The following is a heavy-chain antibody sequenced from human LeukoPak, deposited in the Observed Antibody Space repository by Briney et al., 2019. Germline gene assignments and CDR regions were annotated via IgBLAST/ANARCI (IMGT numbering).Heavy chain of an antibody. CDR2: IKQDGSEK. CDR1: GFTFSSYW. Sequence: GGSLRLSCAASGFTFSSYWMSWVRQAPGKGLEWVANIKQDGSEKYYVDSVKGRFTISRDNAENSLYLQMNSLRAEDTAVYYCARGRWPSGYYYYMDVWGKGTTVTVSS. CDR3: ARGRWPSGYYYYMDV. D-gene: IGHD2-15*01. V-gene: IGHV3-7*03. J-gene: IGHJ6*03.